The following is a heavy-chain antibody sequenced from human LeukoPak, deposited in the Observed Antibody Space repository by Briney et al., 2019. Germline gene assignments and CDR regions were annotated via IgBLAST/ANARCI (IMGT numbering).Heavy chain of an antibody. CDR3: ARQGSSWYVDWYFDL. V-gene: IGHV4-4*02. D-gene: IGHD6-13*01. CDR2: IYHTGST. CDR1: GGTISSNW. J-gene: IGHJ2*01. Sequence: PSGTLSLTCAVSGGTISSNWWSWVRQPPGRGLEWIADIYHTGSTNYSPSLKSRVTISVDTSKNQFSLKLSSVTAADTAVYYCARQGSSWYVDWYFDLWGRGTLVTVSS.